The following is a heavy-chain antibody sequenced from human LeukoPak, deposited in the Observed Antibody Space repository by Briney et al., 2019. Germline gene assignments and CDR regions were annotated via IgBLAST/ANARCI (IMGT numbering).Heavy chain of an antibody. J-gene: IGHJ5*02. Sequence: PSETLSLTCTVSGGSISSYYWSWIRQPPGKGLEWIGYIYYSGSTNYNPSLKSRVTISVDTSKNQFSLKLSSVIAADTAVYYCARAYYYGSGSLVDWFDPWGQGTLVTVSS. D-gene: IGHD3-10*01. CDR2: IYYSGST. CDR3: ARAYYYGSGSLVDWFDP. CDR1: GGSISSYY. V-gene: IGHV4-59*01.